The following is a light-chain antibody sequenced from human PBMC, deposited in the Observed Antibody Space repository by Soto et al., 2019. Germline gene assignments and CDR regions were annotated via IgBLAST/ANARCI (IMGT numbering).Light chain of an antibody. J-gene: IGKJ2*01. CDR2: GAS. V-gene: IGKV3-20*01. Sequence: EIVLTQSPGTLSLSPGERATLSCRASQSVSSRYLAWYQQKPGQAPRLLMYGASNRATGIPYRFSGSGSGTDFTLTISRLEPEDFAAYFCQQYGSSPPFTFGQGTKVEIK. CDR1: QSVSSRY. CDR3: QQYGSSPPFT.